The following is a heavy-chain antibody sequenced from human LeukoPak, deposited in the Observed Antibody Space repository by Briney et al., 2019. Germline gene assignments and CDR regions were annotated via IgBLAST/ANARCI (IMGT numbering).Heavy chain of an antibody. J-gene: IGHJ4*02. V-gene: IGHV1-69*05. CDR3: AREEKPTYYYDSSGPYYFDY. CDR1: GYTFTSYY. CDR2: IIPIFGTA. D-gene: IGHD3-22*01. Sequence: GASVKVSCKASGYTFTSYYMHWVRQAPGQGLEWMGGIIPIFGTANYAQKFQGRVTITTDESTSTAYMELSSLRSEDTAVYYCAREEKPTYYYDSSGPYYFDYWGQGTLVTVSS.